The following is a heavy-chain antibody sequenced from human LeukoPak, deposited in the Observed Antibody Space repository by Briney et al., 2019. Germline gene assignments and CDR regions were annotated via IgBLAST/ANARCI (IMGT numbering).Heavy chain of an antibody. CDR2: INPNSGGT. J-gene: IGHJ4*02. D-gene: IGHD6-13*01. CDR3: ARVNPRIADFDY. CDR1: GYTFTGYY. V-gene: IGHV1-2*02. Sequence: ASVKVSCKASGYTFTGYYMHWVRQAPGQGLEWMGWINPNSGGTNYTQKFQGRVTMTRDTSISTAYMQLSRLRSDDTAVYYCARVNPRIADFDYWGQGTLVTVSS.